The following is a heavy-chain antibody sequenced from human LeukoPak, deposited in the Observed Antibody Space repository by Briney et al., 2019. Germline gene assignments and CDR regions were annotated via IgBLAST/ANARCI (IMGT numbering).Heavy chain of an antibody. CDR1: GGSVNSYY. J-gene: IGHJ3*02. CDR3: AKILGSGVWYGFDI. Sequence: SETLSLACSVSGGSVNSYYWSWIRQPPGKGLEWIGYIYTTGRTNYNPSLKSRVTISVDTSKNQFSLKLSSVTAADTAVYYCAKILGSGVWYGFDIWGQGTMVTVSS. V-gene: IGHV4-4*09. D-gene: IGHD7-27*01. CDR2: IYTTGRT.